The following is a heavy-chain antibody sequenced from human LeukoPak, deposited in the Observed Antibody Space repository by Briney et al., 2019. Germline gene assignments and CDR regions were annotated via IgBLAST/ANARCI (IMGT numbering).Heavy chain of an antibody. D-gene: IGHD3-9*01. J-gene: IGHJ6*02. Sequence: GGSLRLSCSASGFTFSSYAMHWVRQAPGKGLEYVSAISSNGGSTYYADSVKGRFTISRDNSKSTLYLQMSSLRAEDTAVYYCVKGMEDYDILTGVLDVWGQGTTVTVSS. CDR2: ISSNGGST. CDR1: GFTFSSYA. CDR3: VKGMEDYDILTGVLDV. V-gene: IGHV3-64D*06.